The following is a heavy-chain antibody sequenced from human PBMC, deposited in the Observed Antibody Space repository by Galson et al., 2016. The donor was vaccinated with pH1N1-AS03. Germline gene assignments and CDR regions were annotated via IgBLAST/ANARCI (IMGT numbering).Heavy chain of an antibody. Sequence: SVKVSCKVSGGTFSSYAISWVRQAPGQGPEWMARIIPIVGITNFAQRFQGRVTTTADKSRTTAYMELSSLRFEDTAVYYCARDVNYGMDVWGQGTTVTVSS. CDR1: GGTFSSYA. V-gene: IGHV1-69*04. J-gene: IGHJ6*02. CDR3: ARDVNYGMDV. CDR2: IIPIVGIT.